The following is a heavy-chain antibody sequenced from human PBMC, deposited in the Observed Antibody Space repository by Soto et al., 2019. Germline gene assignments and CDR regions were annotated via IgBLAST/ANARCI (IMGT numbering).Heavy chain of an antibody. CDR3: ARGRTVRNYADDSSDYFYFFDY. Sequence: ETLSLTCPVSGDSISTFYWGWMRQSPGKELEWIGYVYYTGSTNYNPSLKSRVTISVDRSKNQFSLKLTSANAADTAVYYCARGRTVRNYADDSSDYFYFFDYWGQGTQVTVSS. J-gene: IGHJ4*02. V-gene: IGHV4-59*01. CDR1: GDSISTFY. CDR2: VYYTGST. D-gene: IGHD3-22*01.